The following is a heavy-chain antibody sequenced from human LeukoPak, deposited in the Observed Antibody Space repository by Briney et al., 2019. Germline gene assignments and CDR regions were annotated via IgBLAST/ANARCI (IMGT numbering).Heavy chain of an antibody. J-gene: IGHJ4*02. V-gene: IGHV3-7*01. CDR2: IKEHGSEK. Sequence: GGSVRLSCAASGFTFSSYWMTWVRQAPGKGLEWVASIKEHGSEKYFVDSVKGRFTISRDNAKNSLYLQMNSLRAEDTAVYYCARMRPELDYWGQGTLVAVSS. D-gene: IGHD6-6*01. CDR3: ARMRPELDY. CDR1: GFTFSSYW.